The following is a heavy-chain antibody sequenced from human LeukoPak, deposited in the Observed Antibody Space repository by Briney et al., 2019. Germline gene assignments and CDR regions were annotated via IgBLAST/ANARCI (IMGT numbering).Heavy chain of an antibody. CDR3: ARDRTGSNWFDP. CDR2: IYYSGST. CDR1: GGSISSYY. D-gene: IGHD1-14*01. V-gene: IGHV4-59*12. J-gene: IGHJ5*02. Sequence: SETLSLTCTVSGGSISSYYWSWIRQPPGKGLEWIGYIYYSGSTKYNPSLKSRVTISVDTSRNQFSLKLSSVTAADTAVYYCARDRTGSNWFDPWGQGTLVTVSS.